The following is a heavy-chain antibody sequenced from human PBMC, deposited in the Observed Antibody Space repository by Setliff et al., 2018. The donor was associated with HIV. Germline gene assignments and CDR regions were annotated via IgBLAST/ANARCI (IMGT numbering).Heavy chain of an antibody. CDR3: ARGTAPRPASVLEFLEWLFPNWFDP. CDR1: GGSFSNYI. J-gene: IGHJ5*02. D-gene: IGHD3-3*02. V-gene: IGHV1-69*10. Sequence: EASVKVSCKASGGSFSNYIINWVRQAPGQGLEWMGGINPNLPIPNYAQKFQGRVTITADKSTATVHMELTSLRSEDTAVYYCARGTAPRPASVLEFLEWLFPNWFDPWGQGTLVTVSS. CDR2: INPNLPIP.